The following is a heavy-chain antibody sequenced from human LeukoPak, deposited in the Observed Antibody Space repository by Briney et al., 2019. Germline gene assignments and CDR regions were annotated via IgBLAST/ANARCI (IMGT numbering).Heavy chain of an antibody. D-gene: IGHD3-3*01. CDR1: GFTFSSYS. V-gene: IGHV3-21*01. CDR3: ARADKDDFWSGYYRSYTDFDY. Sequence: PGGSLRLSCAASGFTFSSYSMNWVRQAPGKGLEWVSSISSSSSYIYYADSVKGRFTISRDNAKNSLYLQMNSLRAEDTAVYYCARADKDDFWSGYYRSYTDFDYWGQGTLVTVSS. CDR2: ISSSSSYI. J-gene: IGHJ4*02.